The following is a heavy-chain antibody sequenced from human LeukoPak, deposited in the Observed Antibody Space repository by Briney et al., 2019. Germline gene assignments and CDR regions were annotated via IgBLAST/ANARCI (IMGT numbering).Heavy chain of an antibody. CDR1: GYSISSGYD. J-gene: IGHJ5*02. Sequence: SEALSLTCIVSGYSISSGYDWGWIRQSPGKGLEWIGSFYHNGQINYNPSLKSRVTISEDTSKNQFSLKMTSVTAADTAMYFCMREFVTGCNSVTCPSFWFDPWGQGIQVTVSA. CDR2: FYHNGQI. D-gene: IGHD2/OR15-2a*01. CDR3: MREFVTGCNSVTCPSFWFDP. V-gene: IGHV4-38-2*02.